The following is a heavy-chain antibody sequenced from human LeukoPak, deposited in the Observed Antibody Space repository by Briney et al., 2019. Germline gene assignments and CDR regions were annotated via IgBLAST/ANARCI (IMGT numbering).Heavy chain of an antibody. J-gene: IGHJ5*02. V-gene: IGHV3-48*01. CDR2: ISSSSSTI. Sequence: GGSLRLSCAASGFTFSSYSMNWVRQAPGKGLEWVSYISSSSSTIYYADSVKGRFAISRDNAKNSLYLQMNSLRAEDTAVYYRARDGDYDFWSGYSRWFDPWGQGTLVTVSS. CDR3: ARDGDYDFWSGYSRWFDP. D-gene: IGHD3-3*01. CDR1: GFTFSSYS.